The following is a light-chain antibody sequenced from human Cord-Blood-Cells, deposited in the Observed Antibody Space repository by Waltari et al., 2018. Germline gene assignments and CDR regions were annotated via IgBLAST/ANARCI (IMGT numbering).Light chain of an antibody. CDR2: LNSDGSH. CDR1: SGHSSYA. J-gene: IGLJ3*02. CDR3: QTWGTGIQV. Sequence: QLLLTQSPSASASLGASVKLPCTLSSGHSSYAIPWHKQQPEKGPRYLMKLNSDGSHSKGDGIPDRFSGSSSGAERYLTISSLQSEDEADYYCQTWGTGIQVFGGVTKLTVL. V-gene: IGLV4-69*01.